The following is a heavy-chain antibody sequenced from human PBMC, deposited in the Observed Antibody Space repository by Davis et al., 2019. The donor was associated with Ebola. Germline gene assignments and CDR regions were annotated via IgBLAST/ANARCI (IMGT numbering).Heavy chain of an antibody. V-gene: IGHV3-21*01. D-gene: IGHD3-22*01. CDR3: ASETYYYDSSGYHPYFDY. CDR1: GFTFSSYS. Sequence: PGGSLRLSCAASGFTFSSYSMNWVPQAPGKGLEWVSSISSSSSYIYYADSVKGRFTISRDNAKNSLYLQMNSLRAEDTAVYYCASETYYYDSSGYHPYFDYWGQGTLVTVSS. CDR2: ISSSSSYI. J-gene: IGHJ4*02.